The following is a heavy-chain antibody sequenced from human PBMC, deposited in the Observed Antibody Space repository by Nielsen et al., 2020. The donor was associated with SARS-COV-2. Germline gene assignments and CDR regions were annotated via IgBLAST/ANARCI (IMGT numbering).Heavy chain of an antibody. CDR1: GFTFSSYG. D-gene: IGHD5-24*01. V-gene: IGHV3-30*18. J-gene: IGHJ6*02. CDR2: ISYDGSNK. Sequence: GESLKISYAASGFTFSSYGMHWVRQAPGKGLEWMAVISYDGSNKYYADSVKGRFTISRDNSKNTLYLQMNSLRAEDTAVYYCAKERDGYNFLVYYYYGMDVWGQGTTVTVSS. CDR3: AKERDGYNFLVYYYYGMDV.